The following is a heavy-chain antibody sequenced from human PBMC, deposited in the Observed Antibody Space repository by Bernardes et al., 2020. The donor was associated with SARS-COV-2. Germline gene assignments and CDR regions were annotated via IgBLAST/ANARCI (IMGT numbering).Heavy chain of an antibody. D-gene: IGHD6-13*01. CDR3: ANYQLGYSTDDAFDI. CDR1: GGSISSSSYY. V-gene: IGHV4-39*01. J-gene: IGHJ3*02. Sequence: SETLSLTCTVSGGSISSSSYYWGWIRQPPGKGLEWIGRIYYSGSTYYNPSLKSRVTISVDTSKNQFSLKLSSVTAADTAVYYCANYQLGYSTDDAFDIWGQGTMVTVSS. CDR2: IYYSGST.